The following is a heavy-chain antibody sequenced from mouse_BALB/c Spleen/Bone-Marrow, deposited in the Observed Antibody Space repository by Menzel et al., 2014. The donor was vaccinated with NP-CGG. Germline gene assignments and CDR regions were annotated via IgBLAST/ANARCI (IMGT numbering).Heavy chain of an antibody. CDR1: GYTFINYW. D-gene: IGHD1-1*01. J-gene: IGHJ2*02. CDR3: ARIYYYGRDY. Sequence: VQLQQAGAELAKPGASVKMSCKASGYTFINYWMHWVKQRPGQGLEWIGYINPSTGYTEYNQKFKDKATLTADKSSSTAYMQLSSLTSEDSAVYYCARIYYYGRDYWGHDTSPTFPS. V-gene: IGHV1-7*01. CDR2: INPSTGYT.